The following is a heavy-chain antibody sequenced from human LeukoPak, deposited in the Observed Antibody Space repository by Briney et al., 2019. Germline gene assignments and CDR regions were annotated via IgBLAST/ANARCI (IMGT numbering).Heavy chain of an antibody. CDR2: IYHSGST. V-gene: IGHV4-30-2*01. CDR3: ARHKGYYISGRYYFDY. Sequence: SETLSLTCTVSGGSISSGGYYWSWIRQPPGKGLEWVGYIYHSGSTYYNPSLESRVTISVDRSKNQLSLKLSSVTAADTAVYYCARHKGYYISGRYYFDYWGQGILVTVSS. J-gene: IGHJ4*02. CDR1: GGSISSGGYY. D-gene: IGHD3-10*01.